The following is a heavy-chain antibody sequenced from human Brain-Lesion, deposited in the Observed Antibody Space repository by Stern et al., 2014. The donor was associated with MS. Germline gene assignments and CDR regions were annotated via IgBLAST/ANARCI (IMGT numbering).Heavy chain of an antibody. J-gene: IGHJ6*02. CDR2: INPNTGGT. CDR1: GYIFTGYY. Sequence: QVQLVQSGAEVKKPGASGKVSCKTSGYIFTGYYIHWVRQAPGQGLEWMAWINPNTGGTKYAQKFQGRFSMSRDTSISTAYVELSSLTSDDTAVYYCARDQRGITIFGVVTDYYYLGMDVWGQGTTVTVSS. V-gene: IGHV1-2*02. D-gene: IGHD3-3*01. CDR3: ARDQRGITIFGVVTDYYYLGMDV.